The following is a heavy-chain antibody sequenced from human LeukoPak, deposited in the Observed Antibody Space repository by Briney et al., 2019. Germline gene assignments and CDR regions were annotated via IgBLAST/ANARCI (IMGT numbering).Heavy chain of an antibody. CDR2: ISYDGSNK. J-gene: IGHJ6*03. CDR3: ARGHRLGYVNYYYYYMDV. D-gene: IGHD5-12*01. V-gene: IGHV3-30*04. Sequence: GGSLRLSCAASGFTFSSYAMHWVRQAPGKGLEWVAVISYDGSNKYYADSVKGRFTISRDNSKNTLYLQMNSLRAEDTAVYYCARGHRLGYVNYYYYYMDVWGKGTTVTVSS. CDR1: GFTFSSYA.